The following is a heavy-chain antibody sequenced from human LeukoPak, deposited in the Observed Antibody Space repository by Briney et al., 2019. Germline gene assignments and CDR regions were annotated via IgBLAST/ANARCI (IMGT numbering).Heavy chain of an antibody. D-gene: IGHD3-22*01. CDR2: INHSGST. CDR3: ARARLDSSGRFDY. V-gene: IGHV4-34*01. Sequence: PSETLSLTCAVYGGSFSTYYWTWIRQPPKKGLEWIGEINHSGSTSYNPSLKSRVTISKDTSKTQFSLRLSSVTAADTAVYYCARARLDSSGRFDYWGQGTLVTVSS. J-gene: IGHJ4*02. CDR1: GGSFSTYY.